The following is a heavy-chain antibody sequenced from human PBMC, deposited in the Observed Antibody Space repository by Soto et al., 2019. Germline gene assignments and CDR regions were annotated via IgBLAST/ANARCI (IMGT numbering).Heavy chain of an antibody. Sequence: SETLSLTCAVSGHSISSGFYYWGWVRQPPGKGLEWIGSIYHTESTYYNPSLKSRVTMSVDTSKNQLSLKLSSMTAADTAVYFCARYGYSYSARLFDYWGQGTRVTVS. CDR1: GHSISSGFYY. J-gene: IGHJ4*02. CDR3: ARYGYSYSARLFDY. D-gene: IGHD5-18*01. V-gene: IGHV4-38-2*01. CDR2: IYHTEST.